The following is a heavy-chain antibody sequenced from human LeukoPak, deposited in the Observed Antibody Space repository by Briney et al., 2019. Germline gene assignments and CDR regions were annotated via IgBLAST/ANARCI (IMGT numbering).Heavy chain of an antibody. CDR2: ISAYNGNT. CDR1: GYTFTSYG. D-gene: IGHD3-16*01. J-gene: IGHJ4*02. CDR3: AREFGMTSGPGVVGY. Sequence: GASVKVSCKASGYTFTSYGISWVRQAPGQGLEWMGWISAYNGNTNYAQKLQGRVTMTTDTSTSTAYMELRSLRSEDTAVYYCAREFGMTSGPGVVGYWGQGTLVTVSS. V-gene: IGHV1-18*01.